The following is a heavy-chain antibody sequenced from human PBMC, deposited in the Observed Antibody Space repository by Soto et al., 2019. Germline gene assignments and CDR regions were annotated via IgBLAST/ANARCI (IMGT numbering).Heavy chain of an antibody. D-gene: IGHD5-12*01. CDR1: GFTFSMYA. CDR3: AKDLGGFPFYFDY. J-gene: IGHJ4*02. Sequence: SGGSLRLSCAGSGFTFSMYAMTWVRQAPGKGLEWVSAISGSGGSTYYADSVKGRFTISRDNSKNTLYLEMNSLRAADTAIYFCAKDLGGFPFYFDYWGRGTLVTVSS. V-gene: IGHV3-23*01. CDR2: ISGSGGST.